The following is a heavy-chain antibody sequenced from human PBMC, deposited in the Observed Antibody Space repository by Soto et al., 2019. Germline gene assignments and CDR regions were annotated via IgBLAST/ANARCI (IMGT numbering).Heavy chain of an antibody. D-gene: IGHD3-22*01. Sequence: GESLKISCAASGFTFSSYAMNWVRQAPGKGLEWVSAISGSGGSTYYADSVKGRFTISRDNSKNTLYLQMNSLRAEDTAVYYCAKAADSSGYYYYYYGMDVWGQGTTVTVSS. CDR2: ISGSGGST. V-gene: IGHV3-23*01. CDR3: AKAADSSGYYYYYYGMDV. J-gene: IGHJ6*02. CDR1: GFTFSSYA.